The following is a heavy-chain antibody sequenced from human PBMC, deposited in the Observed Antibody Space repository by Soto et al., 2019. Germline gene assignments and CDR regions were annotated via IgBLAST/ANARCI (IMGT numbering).Heavy chain of an antibody. CDR1: GYTFTSYA. D-gene: IGHD2-2*02. CDR3: ARVGSLGYCSSTSCYTFDY. CDR2: INAGNGNT. Sequence: GVSVKVSCKASGYTFTSYAMHWVRQAPGQRLEWMGWINAGNGNTKYSQKFQGRVTITRDTSASTAYMELSSLRSEDTAVYYCARVGSLGYCSSTSCYTFDYWGQGTLVTVSS. V-gene: IGHV1-3*01. J-gene: IGHJ4*02.